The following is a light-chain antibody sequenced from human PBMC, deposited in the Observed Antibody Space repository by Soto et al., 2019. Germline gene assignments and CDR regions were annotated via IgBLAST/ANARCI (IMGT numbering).Light chain of an antibody. J-gene: IGKJ2*01. Sequence: EIVFTQAPGILSLSPGERATLCCRASQNVGSRYLAWYQQKPGQTPRLLIYGASSRVTGIPGRFNASGSGTDFTLTITRLEPEDFAVYYCQQYYTSPETFGLGTKVDIK. CDR3: QQYYTSPET. V-gene: IGKV3-20*01. CDR2: GAS. CDR1: QNVGSRY.